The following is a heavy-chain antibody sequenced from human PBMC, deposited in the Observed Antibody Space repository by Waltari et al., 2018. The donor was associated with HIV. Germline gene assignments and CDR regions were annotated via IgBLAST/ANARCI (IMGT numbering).Heavy chain of an antibody. Sequence: QAQLVQSGAEVKNPGASVKVSCKASGYIFTNYHINWVRQAPGQGLEWMGWINSYDGNTNYAQMFQGRVTMTTDTSTNTVYMELRSLRSDDTAVYYCARDQTNGYYHDSGLRAFDIWGQGTMVTVSS. CDR2: INSYDGNT. D-gene: IGHD3-22*01. CDR3: ARDQTNGYYHDSGLRAFDI. J-gene: IGHJ3*02. V-gene: IGHV1-18*01. CDR1: GYIFTNYH.